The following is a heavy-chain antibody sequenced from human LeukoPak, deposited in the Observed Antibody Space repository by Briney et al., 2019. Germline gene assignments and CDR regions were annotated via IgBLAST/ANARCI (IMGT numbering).Heavy chain of an antibody. CDR3: ARGTMTDAFDI. V-gene: IGHV4-61*02. D-gene: IGHD3-22*01. CDR1: GGSISSGSYY. Sequence: SETLSLTCTVSGGSISSGSYYWSWIRQPAGKGLEWIGRIYTSGSTNYNPSPKSRVTISVDTSKNPFSLKLSSGTAADTAVYYCARGTMTDAFDIWGQGTMVTVSS. J-gene: IGHJ3*02. CDR2: IYTSGST.